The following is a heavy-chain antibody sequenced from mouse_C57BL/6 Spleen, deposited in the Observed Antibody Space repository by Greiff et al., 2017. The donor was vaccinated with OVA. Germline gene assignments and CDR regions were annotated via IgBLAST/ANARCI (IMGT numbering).Heavy chain of an antibody. V-gene: IGHV14-3*01. CDR3: ARDGWIYYYAMDY. D-gene: IGHD2-3*01. J-gene: IGHJ4*01. Sequence: VQLKQSVAALVRPGASVKLSCTASGFNIKNTSMPWVKQRPEQGLEWIGRIDPANGNPKYAPKFPGKATITADTSSNTADPQLSSLTSEDTAIYYCARDGWIYYYAMDYWGQGTSVTVSS. CDR2: IDPANGNP. CDR1: GFNIKNTS.